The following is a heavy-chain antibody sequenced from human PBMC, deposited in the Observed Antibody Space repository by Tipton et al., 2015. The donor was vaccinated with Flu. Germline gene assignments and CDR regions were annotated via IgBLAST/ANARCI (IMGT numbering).Heavy chain of an antibody. Sequence: TLSLTCTVSGGSITNGGYYWSWIRQPPGKGLEWIGHIYFSGTTNYNPSLKSRVTISVDTSKTQVSLRLSSVTAADTAVYFCARDRSEFPRAIDSWGQGILVTVSS. CDR2: IYFSGTT. CDR3: ARDRSEFPRAIDS. D-gene: IGHD2-21*01. CDR1: GGSITNGGYY. J-gene: IGHJ4*02. V-gene: IGHV4-61*08.